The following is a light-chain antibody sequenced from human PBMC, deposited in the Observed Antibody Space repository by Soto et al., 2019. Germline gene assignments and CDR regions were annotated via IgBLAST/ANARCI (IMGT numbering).Light chain of an antibody. J-gene: IGLJ3*02. CDR2: DVS. CDR3: SSYTATRTVV. Sequence: QSALTQPASVSGSPGQSITIACTGTSSDVGGYNHVSWYQVHPGKAPRLVIYDVSIRPPAVSDRFSGSTSGNTASLTISGLQAEVEADYYCSSYTATRTVVFGGGTKLTVL. CDR1: SSDVGGYNH. V-gene: IGLV2-14*03.